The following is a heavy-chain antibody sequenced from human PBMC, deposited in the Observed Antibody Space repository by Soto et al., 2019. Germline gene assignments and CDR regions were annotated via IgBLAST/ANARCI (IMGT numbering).Heavy chain of an antibody. Sequence: SETLSLTCSVPGCSLSTGSYYWGWVRQPPGEGLEWIGSIYYSGSTYYNPSLKSRVTISVDTSKNQFSLKLSSVTAADTALYYCAKDEYYYSRSGYYIFDSWGQGTLVTVSS. CDR3: AKDEYYYSRSGYYIFDS. CDR1: GCSLSTGSYY. V-gene: IGHV4-39*02. D-gene: IGHD3-22*01. J-gene: IGHJ4*02. CDR2: IYYSGST.